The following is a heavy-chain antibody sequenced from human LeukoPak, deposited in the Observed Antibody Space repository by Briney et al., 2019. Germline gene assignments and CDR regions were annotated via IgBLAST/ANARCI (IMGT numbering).Heavy chain of an antibody. CDR1: GYIFTGYY. CDR2: INPNSGGT. D-gene: IGHD3-10*01. CDR3: ARGAYYYGSGLGAFDI. Sequence: ASVKVSCKASGYIFTGYYVHWVRQAPGQGLEWMGWINPNSGGTNYAQKFQGRVTMTRDTSISTAYMELSRLRSDGTAVYYCARGAYYYGSGLGAFDIWGQGTMVTVSS. V-gene: IGHV1-2*02. J-gene: IGHJ3*02.